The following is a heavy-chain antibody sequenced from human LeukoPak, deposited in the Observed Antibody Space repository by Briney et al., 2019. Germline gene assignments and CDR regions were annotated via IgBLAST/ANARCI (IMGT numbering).Heavy chain of an antibody. J-gene: IGHJ5*01. CDR3: AREGPGASNWFDS. D-gene: IGHD3-10*01. V-gene: IGHV7-4-1*02. CDR2: INTNTGNP. CDR1: GYTFIDYS. Sequence: ASVKVSCKASGYTFIDYSINWVRQAPGQGLEWMGWINTNTGNPTYAQGFTGRFVFSLVTSVNTAYLQIIILKAQDTAVYFCAREGPGASNWFDSWGQGSLVSVSS.